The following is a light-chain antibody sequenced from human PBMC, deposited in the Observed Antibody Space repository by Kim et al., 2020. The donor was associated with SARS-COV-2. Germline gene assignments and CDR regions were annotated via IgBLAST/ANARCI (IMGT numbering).Light chain of an antibody. CDR2: DNN. V-gene: IGLV1-51*01. CDR1: SSNIGNNY. J-gene: IGLJ3*02. Sequence: PGQKVTISCSGSSSNIGNNYVSWYQQLPGTAPNLLIYDNNKRPSGIPDRFSGSKSGTSATLGITGLQTGDEADYYCGTWDSSLSAVFGGGTKLTVL. CDR3: GTWDSSLSAV.